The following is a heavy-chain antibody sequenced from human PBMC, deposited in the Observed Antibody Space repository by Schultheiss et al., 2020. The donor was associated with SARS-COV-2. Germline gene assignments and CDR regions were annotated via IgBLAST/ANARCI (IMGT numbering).Heavy chain of an antibody. CDR2: ISDSGGST. D-gene: IGHD4/OR15-4a*01. Sequence: GGSLRLSCAASGFTFSSYGMHWVRQAPGKGLEWVAVISDSGGSTYYADSVKGRFTISRDNAKNSLYLQMNSLRAEDTAVYYCARGSTNYEDYYYGMGVWGQGTTVTVSS. CDR1: GFTFSSYG. J-gene: IGHJ6*02. CDR3: ARGSTNYEDYYYGMGV. V-gene: IGHV3-21*01.